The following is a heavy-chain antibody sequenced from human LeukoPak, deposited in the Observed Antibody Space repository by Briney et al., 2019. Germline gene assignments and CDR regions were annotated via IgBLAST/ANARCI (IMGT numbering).Heavy chain of an antibody. V-gene: IGHV4-39*07. CDR1: GGSISSSNYY. CDR3: ARDHEVGATMFYFDY. Sequence: PSETLSLTCIVSGGSISSSNYYWGWIRQSPGKGLEWIGSIYSRGSTYYNPSLKSRVIVSSDMSKNQFSLMLNSVTAADTAVYYCARDHEVGATMFYFDYWGQGTLVTVSS. D-gene: IGHD1-26*01. J-gene: IGHJ4*02. CDR2: IYSRGST.